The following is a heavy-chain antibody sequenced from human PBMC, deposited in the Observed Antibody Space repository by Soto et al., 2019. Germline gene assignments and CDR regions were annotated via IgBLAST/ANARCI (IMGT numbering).Heavy chain of an antibody. CDR1: GASVSSDYYY. CDR3: ARGPSGDKVDY. J-gene: IGHJ4*02. D-gene: IGHD1-26*01. Sequence: QVQLQESGPGLAEPSQTLSLTCTVSGASVSSDYYYWSWIRQPPGRGLEWIGHIYNSGSTYSNPSLKSRVTVSLDTSKNQFSLNLSSVTAADTAVYYCARGPSGDKVDYWGQGTLVTVSS. V-gene: IGHV4-30-4*01. CDR2: IYNSGST.